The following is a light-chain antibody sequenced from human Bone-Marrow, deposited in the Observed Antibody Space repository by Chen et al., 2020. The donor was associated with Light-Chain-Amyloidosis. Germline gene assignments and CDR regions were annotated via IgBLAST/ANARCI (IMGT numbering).Light chain of an antibody. J-gene: IGKJ5*01. V-gene: IGKV3-15*01. CDR2: GAS. Sequence: EIVMTQSPDPLSVSPGERATLSCRASQSVSSNLAWYQQKPGQAPRLLIYGASTRATGIPARFSGSGSGTEFTLTISSLQSEDFAVYYCQQYNNWITFGQGTRLEIK. CDR1: QSVSSN. CDR3: QQYNNWIT.